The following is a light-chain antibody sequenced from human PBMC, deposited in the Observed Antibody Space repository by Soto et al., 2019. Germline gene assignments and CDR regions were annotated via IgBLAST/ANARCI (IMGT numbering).Light chain of an antibody. Sequence: QSVLTQPASVSGSPEQSITISCTGTSSDVGNYNLVSWYQQHPGKAPKLMIYEVSKRPSGVSNRFSGSKSGNTASLTISGLQAEDEADYYCCSYAGSSTFVFGGGTKLTVL. CDR1: SSDVGNYNL. V-gene: IGLV2-23*02. CDR2: EVS. CDR3: CSYAGSSTFV. J-gene: IGLJ2*01.